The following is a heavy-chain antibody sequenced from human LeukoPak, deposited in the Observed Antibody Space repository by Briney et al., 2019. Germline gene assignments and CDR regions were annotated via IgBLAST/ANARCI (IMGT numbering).Heavy chain of an antibody. CDR1: GGSISSYY. J-gene: IGHJ3*02. CDR2: VFYSGRT. D-gene: IGHD1-20*01. CDR3: ARLGNWFDAFDI. Sequence: KPSETLSLTCTVFGGSISSYYWSWIRQPPGKGLEWIAYVFYSGRTSYNPSLKSRVTISVDTSKNQFSLKLSSVAAADTAVYYCARLGNWFDAFDIWGQGTMVTASS. V-gene: IGHV4-59*01.